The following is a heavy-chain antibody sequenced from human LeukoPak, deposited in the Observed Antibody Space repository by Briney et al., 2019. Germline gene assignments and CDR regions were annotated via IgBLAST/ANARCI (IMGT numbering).Heavy chain of an antibody. J-gene: IGHJ4*02. CDR1: GFTFSSYA. CDR2: ISYDGSNK. CDR3: ASDPIRKAESVGYFDY. D-gene: IGHD1-26*01. Sequence: GGSLRLSCAASGFTFSSYAMHWVRQSPGKGLAWEALISYDGSNKYYADSVKGRFTISRDNSKNTLYLQMNSLRAEDTAVYYCASDPIRKAESVGYFDYWGQGTLVTVSS. V-gene: IGHV3-30-3*01.